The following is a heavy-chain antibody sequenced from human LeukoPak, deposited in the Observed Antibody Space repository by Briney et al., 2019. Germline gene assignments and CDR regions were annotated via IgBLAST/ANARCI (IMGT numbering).Heavy chain of an antibody. Sequence: GGSLRLSCAASGFTVSSNYMSWVRQAPGKGLEWVSVIYSGGSTYYADSVKGRFTISRDNSKNTLYLQMNSLRAEDTAVYYCAKDLAYDSSGYYPPSFDYWGQGTLVTVSS. CDR3: AKDLAYDSSGYYPPSFDY. CDR1: GFTVSSNY. J-gene: IGHJ4*02. CDR2: IYSGGST. D-gene: IGHD3-22*01. V-gene: IGHV3-53*01.